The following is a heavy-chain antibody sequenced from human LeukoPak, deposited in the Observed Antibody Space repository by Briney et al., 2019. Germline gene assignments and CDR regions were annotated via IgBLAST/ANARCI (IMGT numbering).Heavy chain of an antibody. CDR2: ISGSGGST. V-gene: IGHV3-23*01. CDR1: GFTFSSYA. Sequence: GGSLRLSCAASGFTFSSYAMNWVRQAPGKGLEWVSAISGSGGSTYYADSVKGRFSISRDNSKNTLYLQMNGLRAEDTALYHCAREGWSGRNGEYLVGGMDVWAQGTTVTVSS. J-gene: IGHJ6*02. D-gene: IGHD1-26*01. CDR3: AREGWSGRNGEYLVGGMDV.